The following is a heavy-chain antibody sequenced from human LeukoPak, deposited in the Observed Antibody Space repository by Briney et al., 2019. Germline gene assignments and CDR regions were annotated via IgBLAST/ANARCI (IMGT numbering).Heavy chain of an antibody. D-gene: IGHD1-26*01. Sequence: SETLSPTCAVSGGSISSSNWWSWVRQPPGKGLEWIGQIYHSGSTNYNPSLKSRVTISVDTSKNQFSLKLTSVTAADTAVYYCASGGIYYGAAFDFWGQGTLVTVSS. CDR3: ASGGIYYGAAFDF. CDR2: IYHSGST. V-gene: IGHV4-4*02. CDR1: GGSISSSNW. J-gene: IGHJ4*02.